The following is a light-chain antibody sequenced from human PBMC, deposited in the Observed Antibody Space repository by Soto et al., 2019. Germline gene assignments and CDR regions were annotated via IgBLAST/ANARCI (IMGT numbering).Light chain of an antibody. J-gene: IGKJ3*01. Sequence: EIVLTQSPGTLSLSPGERATLSCRVSQSISSNYLAWYQHKPGQGPRLLIYAASSRATGIPDRFSGSGSGTDFTLTISRLEPEDFALYYCQKYGSAFTFGPGTKVDIK. CDR2: AAS. CDR1: QSISSNY. V-gene: IGKV3-20*01. CDR3: QKYGSAFT.